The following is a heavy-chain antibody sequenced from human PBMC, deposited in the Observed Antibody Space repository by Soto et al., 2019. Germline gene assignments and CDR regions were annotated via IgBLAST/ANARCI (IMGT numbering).Heavy chain of an antibody. Sequence: LRLSCAASGFTFSSYAMHWVRQAPGKGLEWVAVISYDGSNKYYADSVKGRFTISRDNSKNTLYLQMNSLRAEDTAVYYCARVKSAGTSYYYYGMDVWGQGTTVTVSS. V-gene: IGHV3-30-3*01. CDR1: GFTFSSYA. CDR2: ISYDGSNK. CDR3: ARVKSAGTSYYYYGMDV. D-gene: IGHD6-13*01. J-gene: IGHJ6*02.